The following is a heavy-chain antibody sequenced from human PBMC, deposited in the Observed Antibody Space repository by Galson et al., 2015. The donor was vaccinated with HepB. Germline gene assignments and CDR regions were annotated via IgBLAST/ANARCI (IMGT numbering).Heavy chain of an antibody. CDR3: AREGEYFFDY. V-gene: IGHV3-30*04. Sequence: SLRLSCAASGFIFSSYALHWVRQAPGKGLEWVAYISYDGTNKHYADSAKGRFTISRDKSKNTLYLHMNSQREEDTAVYYCAREGEYFFDYWGQGTLVTVSS. J-gene: IGHJ4*02. CDR2: ISYDGTNK. CDR1: GFIFSSYA.